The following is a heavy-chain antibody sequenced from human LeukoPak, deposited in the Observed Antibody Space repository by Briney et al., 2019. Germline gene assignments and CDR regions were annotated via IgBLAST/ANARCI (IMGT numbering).Heavy chain of an antibody. CDR2: ISGSGSGGST. J-gene: IGHJ1*01. Sequence: GGSLRLSCAVSGFTFSNYAMNWVRQAPGKGLEWVSVISGSGSGGSTSYADSVKGRFTIYRDNSKNTLYLQMNSLRAEDTAVYYCANRRGSSWYGVAEYFQHWGQGTLVTVSS. V-gene: IGHV3-23*01. CDR3: ANRRGSSWYGVAEYFQH. CDR1: GFTFSNYA. D-gene: IGHD6-13*01.